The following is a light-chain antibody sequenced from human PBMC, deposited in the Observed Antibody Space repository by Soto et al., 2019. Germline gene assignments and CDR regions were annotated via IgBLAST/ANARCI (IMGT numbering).Light chain of an antibody. Sequence: QSALTQPASVSGSPGQSITISCTGTSSDVGSYKLVSWYQQHPGKAPKLMIYVDNKRPSGVSNRFSGSKSGNTASPTISGLQAEDEADYYCYSYAGSNTWVFGGGTKLTVL. CDR3: YSYAGSNTWV. CDR2: VDN. J-gene: IGLJ3*02. CDR1: SSDVGSYKL. V-gene: IGLV2-23*01.